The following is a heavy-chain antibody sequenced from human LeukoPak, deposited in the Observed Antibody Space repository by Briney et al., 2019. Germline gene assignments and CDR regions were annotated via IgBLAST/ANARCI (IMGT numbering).Heavy chain of an antibody. J-gene: IGHJ4*02. Sequence: SGGSLRLSCAASGFTFSSYWMHWVRHAPGKGLVWVSRINSDGSSTSYADSVKGRLTISRDNAKNTLYLQMNSLRAEDTAVYYCARVPRYYGSGSYDYWGQGTLVTVSS. CDR1: GFTFSSYW. D-gene: IGHD3-10*01. CDR3: ARVPRYYGSGSYDY. CDR2: INSDGSST. V-gene: IGHV3-74*01.